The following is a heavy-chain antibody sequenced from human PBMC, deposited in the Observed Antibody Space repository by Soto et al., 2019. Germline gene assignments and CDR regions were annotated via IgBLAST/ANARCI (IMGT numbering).Heavy chain of an antibody. CDR3: ARATYDRDAFDI. D-gene: IGHD3-3*01. CDR1: GYTFSSYG. Sequence: GASVKVSCKASGYTFSSYGFSWGRQAPGQGLEWMGWISAYNGNTNYAQKLQGRVTMTTDTSTSTAYMELRSLRSDDTAVYYCARATYDRDAFDIWGQGTMVTVSS. J-gene: IGHJ3*02. V-gene: IGHV1-18*01. CDR2: ISAYNGNT.